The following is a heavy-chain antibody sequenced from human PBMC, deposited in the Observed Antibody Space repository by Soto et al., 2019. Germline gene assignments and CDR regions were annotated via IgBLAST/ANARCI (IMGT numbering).Heavy chain of an antibody. CDR2: IDPSDSQT. CDR1: GYSFAGYW. D-gene: IGHD4-17*01. J-gene: IGHJ4*02. V-gene: IGHV5-10-1*04. Sequence: GESLKISCKGSGYSFAGYWITWVRQMPGKGLEWMGRIDPSDSQTYYSPSLQGQVTISADKSISTAYLQWSSLQASDTAMYYCARHPAARTTEFDYWGQGTLVTVSS. CDR3: ARHPAARTTEFDY.